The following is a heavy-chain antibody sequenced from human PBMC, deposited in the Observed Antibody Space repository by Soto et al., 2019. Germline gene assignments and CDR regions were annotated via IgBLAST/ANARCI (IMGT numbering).Heavy chain of an antibody. V-gene: IGHV1-18*01. J-gene: IGHJ3*01. Sequence: QAQLVQSGAEVKKPGTSVKISCKASGYSFTSKSLVWVRQAPGHGLEWVGWISPYNGRTAYAKNVQGRVSMNRDTATSTAHMELRSPTSEDTAVYYWARDRYGGNCCDAFVVWGQGTMVIVPS. CDR3: ARDRYGGNCCDAFVV. D-gene: IGHD2-21*01. CDR1: GYSFTSKS. CDR2: ISPYNGRT.